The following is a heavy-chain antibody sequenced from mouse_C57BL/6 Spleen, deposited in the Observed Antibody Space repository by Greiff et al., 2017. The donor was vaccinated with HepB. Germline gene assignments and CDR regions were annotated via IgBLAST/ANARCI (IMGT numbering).Heavy chain of an antibody. CDR1: GFTFSDYY. J-gene: IGHJ1*03. CDR3: AREGLGPWYFDV. V-gene: IGHV5-16*01. CDR2: INYDGSST. D-gene: IGHD4-1*01. Sequence: EVQLVESEGGLVQPGSSMKLSCTASGFTFSDYYMAWVRQVPEKGLEWVANINYDGSSTYYLDSLKSRFIISRDNAKNILYLQMSSLKSEDTATYYCAREGLGPWYFDVWGTGTTVTVSS.